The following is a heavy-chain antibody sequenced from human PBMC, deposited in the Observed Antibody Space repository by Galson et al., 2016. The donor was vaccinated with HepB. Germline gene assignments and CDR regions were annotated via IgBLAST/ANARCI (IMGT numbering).Heavy chain of an antibody. CDR1: GFTFSSYG. D-gene: IGHD6-13*01. CDR3: AKDRVSSSSWDSRKYYDYYQGMDV. CDR2: TSYDGSNK. V-gene: IGHV3-30*18. J-gene: IGHJ6*04. Sequence: SLRLSCAASGFTFSSYGMHWVRQAPGKGLEWVAVTSYDGSNKYNADSVRGRFTISRDNSNNTLYLQMNSLRAEDTAVYYCAKDRVSSSSWDSRKYYDYYQGMDVWGNGTTVTVSS.